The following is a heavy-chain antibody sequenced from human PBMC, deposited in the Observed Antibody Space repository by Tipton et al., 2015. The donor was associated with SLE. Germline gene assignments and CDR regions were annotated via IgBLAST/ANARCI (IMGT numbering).Heavy chain of an antibody. CDR2: IYYSGST. J-gene: IGHJ4*02. D-gene: IGHD3-16*02. CDR1: GGSINTYF. Sequence: LRLSCTVSGGSINTYFWSWVRQPPGKGLEWLGHIYYSGSTDYNPSLKSRVTISVDTSKNQFSLKLSSVTAADTAVYYCARTQYTFGGVIAPFDYWGQGTLVTVSS. V-gene: IGHV4-59*12. CDR3: ARTQYTFGGVIAPFDY.